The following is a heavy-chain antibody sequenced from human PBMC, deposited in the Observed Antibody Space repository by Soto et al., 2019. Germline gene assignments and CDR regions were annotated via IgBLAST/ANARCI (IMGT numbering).Heavy chain of an antibody. V-gene: IGHV4-59*08. CDR1: GFTLSNHA. D-gene: IGHD3-10*01. CDR2: ISYSGST. Sequence: PGGSLRLSCAASGFTLSNHAMSWVRQAPGKGLEWIGYISYSGSTNSNPSLKSRVAISVDASKNQFSLKLSSVTAADTAVYYCARHAGRGVYYYYMDVWGKGTTVTVSS. CDR3: ARHAGRGVYYYYMDV. J-gene: IGHJ6*03.